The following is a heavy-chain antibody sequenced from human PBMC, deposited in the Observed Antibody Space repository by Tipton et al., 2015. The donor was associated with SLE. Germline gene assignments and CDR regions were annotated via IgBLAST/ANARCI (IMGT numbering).Heavy chain of an antibody. CDR3: ARARGYCSGTICPSAFDI. CDR1: GHTFTAYY. CDR2: ISAYTGNT. J-gene: IGHJ3*02. D-gene: IGHD2-15*01. Sequence: QSGPEVKKSGASVKVSCKASGHTFTAYYMHWVRQAPGQGLEWMGWISAYTGNTDYSQKFQDRVTMTTDTSTNTAYMELRSLRSDDTAIFYCARARGYCSGTICPSAFDIWGQGTMVTVSS. V-gene: IGHV1-18*04.